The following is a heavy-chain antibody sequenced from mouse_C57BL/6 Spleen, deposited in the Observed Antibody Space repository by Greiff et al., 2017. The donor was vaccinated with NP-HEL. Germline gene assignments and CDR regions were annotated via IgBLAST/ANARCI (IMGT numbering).Heavy chain of an antibody. CDR3: ASRPSNYFYAMDY. J-gene: IGHJ4*01. CDR1: GFTFSDYG. Sequence: EVKLVESGGGLVKPGGSLKLSCAASGFTFSDYGMHWVRQAPEKGLEWVAYISSGSSTIYYADKVKGRFTISRDNAKNTLFLQMTSLRSEDTAMYYCASRPSNYFYAMDYWGQGTSVTVSS. CDR2: ISSGSSTI. V-gene: IGHV5-17*01. D-gene: IGHD2-5*01.